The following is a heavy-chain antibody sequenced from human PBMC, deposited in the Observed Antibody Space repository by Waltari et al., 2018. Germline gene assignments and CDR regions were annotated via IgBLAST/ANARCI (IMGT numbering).Heavy chain of an antibody. V-gene: IGHV3-7*01. J-gene: IGHJ3*02. CDR2: IKQDGSEK. D-gene: IGHD2-2*01. CDR3: AGCSGTTQRAGCAVFDI. CDR1: GFTFSNYW. Sequence: EVQLVESGGGLVQPGGSLRLSCAASGFTFSNYWMSWVRQTHGKGLEWWANIKQDGSEKYYVDSLKGRFTISRDNAKNSRYLQMNSLRAGDTAVYYCAGCSGTTQRAGCAVFDIWGQGTVVIVSS.